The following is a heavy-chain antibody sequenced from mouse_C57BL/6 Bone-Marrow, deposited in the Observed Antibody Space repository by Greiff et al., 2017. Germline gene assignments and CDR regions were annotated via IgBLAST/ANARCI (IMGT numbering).Heavy chain of an antibody. Sequence: EVRLQQSGPVLVKPGASVKMSCKASGYTFTDYYMNWVKQSHGKSLEWIGVINPYNGGTSYNQKFKGKATLTVDKSSSTAYMELNSLTSEDSAVYYCAREGDGYYLWYFDVWGTGTTVTVSS. V-gene: IGHV1-19*01. CDR3: AREGDGYYLWYFDV. J-gene: IGHJ1*03. CDR2: INPYNGGT. D-gene: IGHD2-3*01. CDR1: GYTFTDYY.